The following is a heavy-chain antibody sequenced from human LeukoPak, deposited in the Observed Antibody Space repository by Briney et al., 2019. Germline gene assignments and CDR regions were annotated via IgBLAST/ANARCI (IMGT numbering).Heavy chain of an antibody. CDR1: GGTFSSYA. D-gene: IGHD1-26*01. Sequence: GASVKVSCKASGGTFSSYAISWVRQAPGQGLEWMGGIIPIFGTANYAQKFQGRVTITTDESTSTAYMELSSLRSEDTAVYYCARPIVGATLDAFDIWGRGTMVTVSS. V-gene: IGHV1-69*05. J-gene: IGHJ3*02. CDR2: IIPIFGTA. CDR3: ARPIVGATLDAFDI.